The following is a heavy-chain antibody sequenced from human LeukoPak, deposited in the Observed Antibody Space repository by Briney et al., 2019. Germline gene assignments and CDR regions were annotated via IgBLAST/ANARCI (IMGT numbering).Heavy chain of an antibody. CDR3: ARDSVYSSSSYCYYYMDV. Sequence: ASVKVSCKASGGTFSSYAISWVRQAPGQGLEWMGGIIPIFGTANYAQKFQGRVTITADKSTSTAYMELSSLRSEDTAVYYCARDSVYSSSSYCYYYMDVWGKGTTVTVSS. D-gene: IGHD6-6*01. V-gene: IGHV1-69*06. CDR1: GGTFSSYA. CDR2: IIPIFGTA. J-gene: IGHJ6*03.